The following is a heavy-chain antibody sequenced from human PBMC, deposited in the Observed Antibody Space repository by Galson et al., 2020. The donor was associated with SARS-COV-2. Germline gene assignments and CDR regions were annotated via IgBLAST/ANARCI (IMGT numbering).Heavy chain of an antibody. Sequence: TGGSLRLSCAASGFTFSSYWMSWVRQAPGKGLEWVANIKQDGSEKYYVDSVKGRFTISRDNAKNSLYLQMNSLRAEDTAVYYCARDRDYYDSSGYWDWGQGTLVTVSS. D-gene: IGHD3-22*01. CDR3: ARDRDYYDSSGYWD. CDR2: IKQDGSEK. V-gene: IGHV3-7*01. J-gene: IGHJ4*02. CDR1: GFTFSSYW.